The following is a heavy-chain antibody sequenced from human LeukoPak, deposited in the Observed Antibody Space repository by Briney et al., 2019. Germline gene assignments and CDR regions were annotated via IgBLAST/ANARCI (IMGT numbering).Heavy chain of an antibody. V-gene: IGHV4-59*11. J-gene: IGHJ2*01. D-gene: IGHD2-21*01. CDR1: GGSISSHY. CDR3: ARDLGIPLWYFDL. Sequence: SETLSLTCTVSGGSISSHYWSWIRQPPGKGLEWIGYIYYSGSTNYNPSLKSRVTISVDTSKNQFSLKLSSVTAADTAVYYCARDLGIPLWYFDLWGRGTLVTVSS. CDR2: IYYSGST.